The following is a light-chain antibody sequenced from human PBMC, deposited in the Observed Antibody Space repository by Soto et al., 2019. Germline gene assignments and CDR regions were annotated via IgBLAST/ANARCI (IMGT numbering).Light chain of an antibody. CDR2: TAS. J-gene: IGKJ1*01. Sequence: DIQMTQSPSSLSASVGDRVTITCRASESISFYLNWYQQKPGKAPNLLIYTASSLQSGVPSRFSGSGSGTDFTLTINSLQPEDFATYYCQQSYSNTRRTFGQGTKVDIK. CDR3: QQSYSNTRRT. CDR1: ESISFY. V-gene: IGKV1-39*01.